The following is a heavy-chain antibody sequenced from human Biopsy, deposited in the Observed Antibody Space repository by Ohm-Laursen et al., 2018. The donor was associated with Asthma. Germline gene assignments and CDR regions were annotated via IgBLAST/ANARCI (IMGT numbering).Heavy chain of an antibody. D-gene: IGHD4-17*01. J-gene: IGHJ6*02. CDR1: GDILSSFG. CDR3: ARGGYYGDRRHHNGLDV. CDR2: FVPIFGTT. V-gene: IGHV1-69*13. Sequence: SVNLSCTAHGDILSSFGITWVRKAPGHGLEWMGGFVPIFGTTHTAQTFHGRVTITADESTSTAYMELTSLRKQDAAVYYCARGGYYGDRRHHNGLDVWGQGTTVTVSS.